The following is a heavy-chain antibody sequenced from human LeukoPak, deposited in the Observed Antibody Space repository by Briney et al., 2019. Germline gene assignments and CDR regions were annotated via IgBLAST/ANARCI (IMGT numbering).Heavy chain of an antibody. CDR3: AREGGYDGYDAFDI. V-gene: IGHV1-2*02. CDR2: INPNSGDT. D-gene: IGHD5-12*01. J-gene: IGHJ3*02. Sequence: GASVKVSCKASGYTLSGHYVHWVRQAPGQGLEWMGWINPNSGDTSYAQKFQGRVTMTRDTSISTAYMELSRLRSDDTAVYYCAREGGYDGYDAFDIWGQGTMVTVSS. CDR1: GYTLSGHY.